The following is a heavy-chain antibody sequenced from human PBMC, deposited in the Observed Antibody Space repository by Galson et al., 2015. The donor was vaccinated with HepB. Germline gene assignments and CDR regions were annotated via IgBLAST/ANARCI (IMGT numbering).Heavy chain of an antibody. V-gene: IGHV4-34*01. Sequence: ATLSLSCAVDGGFFSDYYWCWLRPPPGKVLEWIGEINHGGSTNYNPSLKSRVTISVDTSKNQFSLKLSSVTAADTAVYYCASSSDWSEPYYFDCWGQGTLVTVSS. CDR3: ASSSDWSEPYYFDC. D-gene: IGHD3-9*01. J-gene: IGHJ4*02. CDR2: INHGGST. CDR1: GGFFSDYY.